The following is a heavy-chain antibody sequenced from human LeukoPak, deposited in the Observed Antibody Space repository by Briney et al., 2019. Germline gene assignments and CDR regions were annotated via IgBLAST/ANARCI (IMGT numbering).Heavy chain of an antibody. CDR1: GGIFSSYA. V-gene: IGHV1-69*13. CDR3: AREIRDYDFWSGYLPYNWFDP. D-gene: IGHD3-3*01. CDR2: IIPIFGTP. J-gene: IGHJ5*02. Sequence: SMKVSCKASGGIFSSYAISWVRQAPGQGLEWMGGIIPIFGTPNYAQKFQGRVTITADESTSTAYMELSSLRSEDTAVYYCAREIRDYDFWSGYLPYNWFDPWGQGTLVTVSS.